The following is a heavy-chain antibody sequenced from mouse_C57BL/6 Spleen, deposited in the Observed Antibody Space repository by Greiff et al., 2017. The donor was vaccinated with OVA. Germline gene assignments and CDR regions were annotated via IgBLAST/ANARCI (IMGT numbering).Heavy chain of an antibody. Sequence: VKLQESGAELVKPGASVKISCKASGYAFSSYWMNWVKQRPGKGLEWIGQIYPGDGDTNYNGKFKGKATLTADKSSSTAYMQLSSLTSEDSAVYVCARRFYYGNPLDYWGQGTTLTVSS. J-gene: IGHJ2*01. V-gene: IGHV1-80*01. CDR1: GYAFSSYW. CDR3: ARRFYYGNPLDY. CDR2: IYPGDGDT. D-gene: IGHD2-1*01.